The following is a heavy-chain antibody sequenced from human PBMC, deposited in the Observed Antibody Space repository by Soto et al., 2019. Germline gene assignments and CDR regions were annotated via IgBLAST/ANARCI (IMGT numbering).Heavy chain of an antibody. CDR2: INAGNGNT. J-gene: IGHJ6*02. CDR1: GYTFTSYA. D-gene: IGHD3-10*01. V-gene: IGHV1-3*01. Sequence: VASVKVSCKASGYTFTSYAMHWVRQAPGQRLEWMGWINAGNGNTKYSQKFQGRVTITRDTSASTAYMELSSLRSEDTAVYYCARGGGGSGSYYRYYYYGMDVWGQGTTVTVSS. CDR3: ARGGGGSGSYYRYYYYGMDV.